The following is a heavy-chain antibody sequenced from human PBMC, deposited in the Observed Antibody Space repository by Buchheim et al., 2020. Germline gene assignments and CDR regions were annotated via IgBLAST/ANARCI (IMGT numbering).Heavy chain of an antibody. Sequence: QVQLQESGPGLVKPSETLSLICSVSGASISDYYWNWIRQSPGRGLEWIGYIHHSGFSNYNSSLESRVTSSVDMSQSEVSLRLKSVTAADTAVYFCAAGTAPRPGYWGQG. V-gene: IGHV4-59*01. J-gene: IGHJ4*02. D-gene: IGHD2-21*02. CDR1: GASISDYY. CDR2: IHHSGFS. CDR3: AAGTAPRPGY.